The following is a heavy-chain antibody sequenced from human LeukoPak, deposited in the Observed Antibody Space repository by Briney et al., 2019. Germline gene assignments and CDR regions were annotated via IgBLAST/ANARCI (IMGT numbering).Heavy chain of an antibody. V-gene: IGHV1-46*01. J-gene: IGHJ4*02. CDR3: ARTEEGYFDY. CDR1: GYTFTSYY. CDR2: INPSGGSR. Sequence: EASVKVSCKASGYTFTSYYMHRVRQAPGQGLEWMGVINPSGGSRSYAQKFQGRVTMTRDTSTSTVYMELSSLRSEDTAVYYCARTEEGYFDYWGLGTLVTVSS.